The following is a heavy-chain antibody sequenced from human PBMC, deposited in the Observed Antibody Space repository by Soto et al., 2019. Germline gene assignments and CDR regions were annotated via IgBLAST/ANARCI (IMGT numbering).Heavy chain of an antibody. CDR3: ARHDMVATIYFDY. CDR1: GGSISSSSYY. Sequence: SETLSLTCTVSGGSISSSSYYWGWIRQPPGKGLEWIGSIYYSGSTYYNPSLKSRVTISVDTSKNQFSLKLSSVTAADTAVYYCARHDMVATIYFDYWGQGTLVTVSS. V-gene: IGHV4-39*01. D-gene: IGHD5-12*01. J-gene: IGHJ4*02. CDR2: IYYSGST.